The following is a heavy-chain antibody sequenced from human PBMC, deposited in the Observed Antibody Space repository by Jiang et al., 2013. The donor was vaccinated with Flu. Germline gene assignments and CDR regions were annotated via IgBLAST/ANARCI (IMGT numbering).Heavy chain of an antibody. CDR3: ARVKSRAAAGNEFDY. J-gene: IGHJ4*02. Sequence: KFQGRVTITADKSTSTAYMELSSLRSEDTAVYYCARVKSRAAAGNEFDYWGQGTLVTVSS. D-gene: IGHD6-13*01. V-gene: IGHV1-69*04.